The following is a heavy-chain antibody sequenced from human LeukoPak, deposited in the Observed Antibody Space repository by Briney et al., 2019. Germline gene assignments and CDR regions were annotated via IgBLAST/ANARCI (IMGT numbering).Heavy chain of an antibody. CDR1: GYTFTGYY. Sequence: GASVKVSCKACGYTFTGYYMHWVPQAPGQGLEWMGRINHNSGGTKYAQKFQGRDTITRDTPISTAYMEVSRLRSDGTAVYYCSRAAVELLWCGETLGYWGQGDLVTVSS. CDR3: SRAAVELLWCGETLGY. CDR2: INHNSGGT. J-gene: IGHJ4*02. D-gene: IGHD3-10*01. V-gene: IGHV1-2*06.